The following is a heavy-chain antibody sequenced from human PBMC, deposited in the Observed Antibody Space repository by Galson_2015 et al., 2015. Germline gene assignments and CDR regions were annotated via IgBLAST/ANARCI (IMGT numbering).Heavy chain of an antibody. CDR2: IKQDGSEK. CDR3: VRWGIFVNAFDC. J-gene: IGHJ4*02. D-gene: IGHD3-16*01. Sequence: SLRLSCAASGFTFSSYWMTWVRQAPGKGLEWVANIKQDGSEKYYADSVKGRFTISRDNAKNSLYLQMNSLRAEDTAVYYCVRWGIFVNAFDCSRPRTLCSVSS. V-gene: IGHV3-7*01. CDR1: GFTFSSYW.